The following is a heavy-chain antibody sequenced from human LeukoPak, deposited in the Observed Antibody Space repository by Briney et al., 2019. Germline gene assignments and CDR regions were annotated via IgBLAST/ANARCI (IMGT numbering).Heavy chain of an antibody. J-gene: IGHJ3*02. CDR2: ISSSSSYI. CDR1: GFNFSSYS. Sequence: PGGSLRLSCAASGFNFSSYSMNWVRQAPGKGLEWVSSISSSSSYIYYADSVKGRFTISRDNAKNSLYLQMNSLRAEDTAVYYCARWTAAGTTVFYAFDIWGQGTMVTVSS. CDR3: ARWTAAGTTVFYAFDI. D-gene: IGHD1-1*01. V-gene: IGHV3-21*01.